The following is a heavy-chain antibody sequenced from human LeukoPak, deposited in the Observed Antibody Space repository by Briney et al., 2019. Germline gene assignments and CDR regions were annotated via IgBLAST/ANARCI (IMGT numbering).Heavy chain of an antibody. CDR1: GYTFTSYD. J-gene: IGHJ4*02. Sequence: GASVKVSCKASGYTFTSYDINWVRQATGQGLEWMGWISAHNGNTNYAQKLQGRVTMTTDTSTSTAYMELRSLRSDDTAVYYCARISERAVAGIDYWGQGTLVTVSS. D-gene: IGHD6-19*01. CDR3: ARISERAVAGIDY. CDR2: ISAHNGNT. V-gene: IGHV1-18*01.